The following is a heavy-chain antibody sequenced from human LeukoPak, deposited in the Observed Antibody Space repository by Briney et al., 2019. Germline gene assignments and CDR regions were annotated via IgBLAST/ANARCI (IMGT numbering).Heavy chain of an antibody. CDR1: GFTFSDYG. Sequence: PGGSLRLSCTASGFTFSDYGMHWVRQPPGKGLEWVAIIWYDDTNKNYADSVKGRFTISRDNSKNTLDLQMNSLRAEDTAVYYCARRSSYGLPGFDYVCQGTLVTVSS. J-gene: IGHJ4*02. D-gene: IGHD5-18*01. CDR3: ARRSSYGLPGFDY. V-gene: IGHV3-33*01. CDR2: IWYDDTNK.